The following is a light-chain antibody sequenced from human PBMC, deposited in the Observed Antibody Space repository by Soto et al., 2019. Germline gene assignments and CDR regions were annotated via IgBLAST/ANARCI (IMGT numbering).Light chain of an antibody. CDR2: GAS. Sequence: ETVMTQSPATLSVSPGERVTLSCRASQGVSSNLARYQQKSGQAPRLLIYGASTRATGIPARFSGSGSGTEFTLTISSLQSEDFAIYYCQQYNNWPPVTFGQGTRLEIK. CDR1: QGVSSN. V-gene: IGKV3-15*01. J-gene: IGKJ5*01. CDR3: QQYNNWPPVT.